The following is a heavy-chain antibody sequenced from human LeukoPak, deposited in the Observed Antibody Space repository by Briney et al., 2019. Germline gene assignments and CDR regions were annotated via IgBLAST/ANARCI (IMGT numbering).Heavy chain of an antibody. CDR2: ISGSGGST. J-gene: IGHJ4*02. CDR3: ARADSGSYSVFDY. Sequence: GGSLRLSCAASGFTFSSYAMSWVRQAPGKGLEWVSAISGSGGSTYYADSVKGRFTISRDNSKNTLYLQMNSLRAEDTAVYYCARADSGSYSVFDYWGQGTLVTVSS. D-gene: IGHD1-26*01. CDR1: GFTFSSYA. V-gene: IGHV3-23*01.